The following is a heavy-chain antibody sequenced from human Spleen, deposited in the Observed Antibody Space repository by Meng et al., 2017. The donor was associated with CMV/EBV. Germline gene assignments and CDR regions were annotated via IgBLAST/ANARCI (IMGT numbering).Heavy chain of an antibody. J-gene: IGHJ4*02. Sequence: SCAASGFTFSSYAMSWVRQAPGKGLEWVSAISGSGGSTYYADSVKGRFTISRDNSKNTLYLQMNSLRAEDTAVYYCATDIVVVPAASDIGYWGQGTLVTVSS. V-gene: IGHV3-23*01. CDR2: ISGSGGST. CDR1: GFTFSSYA. CDR3: ATDIVVVPAASDIGY. D-gene: IGHD2-2*01.